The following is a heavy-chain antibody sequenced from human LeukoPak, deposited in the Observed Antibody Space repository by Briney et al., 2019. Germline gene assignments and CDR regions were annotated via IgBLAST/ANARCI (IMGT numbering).Heavy chain of an antibody. D-gene: IGHD2-2*01. V-gene: IGHV1-2*02. Sequence: ASVKVSCKASGYTFTGYYMHWVRQAPGQGLEWMGWINPNSGGTNYAQKFQGRVTMTRDTSISTAYMELSRLRSDDTAVYYCARERYRLLFHNWFDPWGQGTLVTVSS. CDR2: INPNSGGT. CDR1: GYTFTGYY. J-gene: IGHJ5*02. CDR3: ARERYRLLFHNWFDP.